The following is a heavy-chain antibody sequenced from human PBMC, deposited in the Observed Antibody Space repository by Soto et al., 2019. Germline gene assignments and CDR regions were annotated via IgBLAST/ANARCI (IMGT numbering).Heavy chain of an antibody. J-gene: IGHJ6*01. V-gene: IGHV1-18*01. CDR3: ARENSYSGSRPYYFYGMHV. D-gene: IGHD3-10*01. CDR2: ISRPNGNT. Sequence: QVQLVQSEAEVKKPGASVKVSCKTSGYIFTSYGISWVRQAPGQGLEWMGWISRPNGNTAYAEKLQDKVTMTTGTSTSTAYMQLRSLRSDDTAVYYCARENSYSGSRPYYFYGMHVSRHGTTVTASS. CDR1: GYIFTSYG.